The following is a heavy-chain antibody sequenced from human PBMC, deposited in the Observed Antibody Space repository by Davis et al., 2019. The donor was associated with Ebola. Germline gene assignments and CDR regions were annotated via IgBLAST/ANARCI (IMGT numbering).Heavy chain of an antibody. CDR1: GFTVSSEY. Sequence: GESLKISCAASGFTVSSEYMSWVRQAPGKGLEWVSQISASGSIKNYAVSVKGRFTISRDNVKNSLSLQMDSLRAEDAAVYYCARGTRGYGVPLGRWGQGTLVTVSS. CDR2: ISASGSIK. V-gene: IGHV3-11*01. CDR3: ARGTRGYGVPLGR. J-gene: IGHJ4*02. D-gene: IGHD5-12*01.